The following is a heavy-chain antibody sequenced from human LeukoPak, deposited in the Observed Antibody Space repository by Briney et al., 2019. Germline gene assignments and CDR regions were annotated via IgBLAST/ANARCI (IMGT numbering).Heavy chain of an antibody. CDR3: AKRLRIESSIWNYYGMDV. D-gene: IGHD5-12*01. J-gene: IGHJ6*02. CDR2: ISGGGDAT. CDR1: VFTFSTYA. Sequence: GGSLRLSCAASVFTFSTYAMSWVRQTPGGGVEWVSVISGGGDATNYADSVKGRFTISRDNSKNILYLEMYSLRADDTAVYYCAKRLRIESSIWNYYGMDVWGQGTTVSVSS. V-gene: IGHV3-23*01.